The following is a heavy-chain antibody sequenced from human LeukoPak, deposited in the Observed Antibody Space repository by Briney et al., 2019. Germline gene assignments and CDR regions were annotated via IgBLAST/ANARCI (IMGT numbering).Heavy chain of an antibody. J-gene: IGHJ4*02. CDR2: IYSGGST. Sequence: GGSLRLSCAASGFTVSSNYMSWVRQAPGKGLEWVSVIYSGGSTYYADSVKGRFTISRDNSKNTLYLQMNSLRAEDTAVYYCARWAPEANYSNLDYWDQGTLVTVSS. CDR3: ARWAPEANYSNLDY. CDR1: GFTVSSNY. V-gene: IGHV3-66*02. D-gene: IGHD4-11*01.